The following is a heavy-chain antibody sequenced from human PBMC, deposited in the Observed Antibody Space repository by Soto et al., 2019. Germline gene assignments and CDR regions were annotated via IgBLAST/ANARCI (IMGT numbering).Heavy chain of an antibody. CDR2: INPNSGGT. V-gene: IGHV1-2*02. J-gene: IGHJ4*02. D-gene: IGHD1-1*01. CDR1: GYTFSDYY. Sequence: ASVKVSCKASGYTFSDYYIHWVRQAPGQGLEWMGWINPNSGGTKYAPKFQGGVTMTRDTSITTAYMELSRLRSGDTAVYYCAREPATAPPEGAHFWGPATLLTVFS. CDR3: AREPATAPPEGAHF.